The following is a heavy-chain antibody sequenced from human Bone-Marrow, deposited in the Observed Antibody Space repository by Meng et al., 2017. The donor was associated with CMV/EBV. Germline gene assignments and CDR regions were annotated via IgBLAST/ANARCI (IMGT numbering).Heavy chain of an antibody. V-gene: IGHV4-30-4*08. Sequence: SETLSLTCTVSGGSISSGDYYWSWIRQPPGKGLEWIGYIYYSGSTYYNPSLKSRVTISVDTSKNQFSLKLSSVTAADTAVYYCARMGLGSFGDYWGQRTLVTVSS. CDR3: ARMGLGSFGDY. D-gene: IGHD1-26*01. CDR1: GGSISSGDYY. CDR2: IYYSGST. J-gene: IGHJ4*02.